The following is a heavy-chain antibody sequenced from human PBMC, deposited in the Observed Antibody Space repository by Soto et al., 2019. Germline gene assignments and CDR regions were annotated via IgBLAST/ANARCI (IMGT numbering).Heavy chain of an antibody. V-gene: IGHV2-5*02. Sequence: QITLKESGPTLVKPTQTLTLTCTFSGFSLSTSGVGVGWIRQPPGKALEWLAIIYWDDDKRYSPSLKSRLTITKDTSKNHVVLTMTNMDPVDTATYYCAHRSRTYCGSTSCFAYLFDIWGQGTMVTVSS. CDR3: AHRSRTYCGSTSCFAYLFDI. CDR2: IYWDDDK. D-gene: IGHD2-2*01. J-gene: IGHJ3*02. CDR1: GFSLSTSGVG.